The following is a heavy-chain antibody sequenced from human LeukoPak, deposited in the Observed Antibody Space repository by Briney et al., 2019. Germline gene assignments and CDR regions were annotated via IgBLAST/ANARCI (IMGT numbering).Heavy chain of an antibody. Sequence: PSETLSLTCTVSGVSISSSSYYWGWIRQPPGKGLEWIGSIYYSGSPYYNPSLKSRVTISVDTSKNQFSLKLSSVTAAATAVYYCARDWLFAYWGQGTLVTVSS. D-gene: IGHD5-12*01. CDR1: GVSISSSSYY. V-gene: IGHV4-39*07. CDR2: IYYSGSP. CDR3: ARDWLFAY. J-gene: IGHJ4*02.